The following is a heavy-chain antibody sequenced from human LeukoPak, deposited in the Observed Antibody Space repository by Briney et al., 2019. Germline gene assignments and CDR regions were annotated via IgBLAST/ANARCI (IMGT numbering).Heavy chain of an antibody. D-gene: IGHD3-3*01. Sequence: SETLSLTCTVSGGSTSSGGYYWSWIRQYPGKGLEWIGYIYYTGSTYYNPSLRSRVIISVDASKNQFSLELNSVTAADTAVYYCARHGHLRQVYYDFWSGYSADAFDIWGQGTMVTVSS. CDR2: IYYTGST. J-gene: IGHJ3*02. CDR3: ARHGHLRQVYYDFWSGYSADAFDI. V-gene: IGHV4-31*03. CDR1: GGSTSSGGYY.